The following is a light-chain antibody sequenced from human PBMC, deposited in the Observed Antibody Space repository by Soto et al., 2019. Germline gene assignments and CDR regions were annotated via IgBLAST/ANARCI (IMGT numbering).Light chain of an antibody. V-gene: IGKV3-15*01. CDR3: QQYNNWPMYT. Sequence: EIVMTQSPASLSVSPGERATLTCRASQGVSNNLDWYQQKPGQAPRLLIYGASTRATGIPARFSGSGSGTEFTLTISSLQSEDFAVYYCQQYNNWPMYTFGQGTKLEIK. CDR1: QGVSNN. J-gene: IGKJ2*01. CDR2: GAS.